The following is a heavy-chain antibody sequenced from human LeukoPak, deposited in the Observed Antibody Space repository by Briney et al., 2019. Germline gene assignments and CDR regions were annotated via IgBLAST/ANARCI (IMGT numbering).Heavy chain of an antibody. CDR3: ARVPQPNIWFGELGY. J-gene: IGHJ4*02. D-gene: IGHD3-10*01. V-gene: IGHV4-59*01. Sequence: GSLRLSCATSGFTISNYAMSWIRQPPGKGLEWIGYIHYSGTTNYNPSLKSRVTISVDTSKNQFSLKLSSVTAADTAVYYCARVPQPNIWFGELGYWGQGTLVTVSS. CDR1: GFTISNYA. CDR2: IHYSGTT.